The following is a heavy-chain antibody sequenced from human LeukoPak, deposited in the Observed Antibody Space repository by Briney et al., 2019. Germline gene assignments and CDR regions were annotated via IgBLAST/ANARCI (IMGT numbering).Heavy chain of an antibody. CDR2: IWFDGSNI. V-gene: IGHV3-33*08. CDR3: ARESLAMAVTGPFDQ. CDR1: GYIFRIYD. J-gene: IGHJ4*02. D-gene: IGHD6-19*01. Sequence: GGSLRLFCAVWGYIFRIYDMICVRQAPGKGLEWVTSIWFDGSNIHYADSVKGRVIISRDNSKSALYLQMNNLRAEDTDIYYRARESLAMAVTGPFDQWGQGALVTVSS.